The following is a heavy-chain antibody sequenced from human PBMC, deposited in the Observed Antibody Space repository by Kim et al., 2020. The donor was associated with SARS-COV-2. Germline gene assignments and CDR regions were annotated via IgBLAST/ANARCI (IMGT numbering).Heavy chain of an antibody. CDR2: ISWNSGSI. CDR1: GFTFDDYA. J-gene: IGHJ6*02. CDR3: AKDIGHIVVVTAIRSYGMDV. V-gene: IGHV3-9*01. Sequence: GGSLRLSCAASGFTFDDYAMHWVRQAPGKGLEWVSGISWNSGSIGYADSVKGRFTISRDNAKNSLYLQMNSLRAEDTTLYYCAKDIGHIVVVTAIRSYGMDVWGQGTTVTVSS. D-gene: IGHD2-21*02.